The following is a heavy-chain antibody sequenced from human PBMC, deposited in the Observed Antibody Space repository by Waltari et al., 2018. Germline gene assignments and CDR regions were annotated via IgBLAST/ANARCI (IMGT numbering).Heavy chain of an antibody. CDR1: GFTFSSYW. CDR3: ARAVYCGGDCYSVPFDY. J-gene: IGHJ4*02. D-gene: IGHD2-21*02. CDR2: INSDGNRT. Sequence: EVQLVESGGGLVQPGGSLRLSCAASGFTFSSYWMHWVRQAPGKGLVWVSRINSDGNRTSYADSVKGRVTIARDNAKNTLYLQMNSLRAEDTAVYYCARAVYCGGDCYSVPFDYWGQGTLVTVSS. V-gene: IGHV3-74*01.